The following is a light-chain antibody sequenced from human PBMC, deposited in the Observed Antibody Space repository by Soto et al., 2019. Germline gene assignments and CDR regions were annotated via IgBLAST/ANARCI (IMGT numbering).Light chain of an antibody. Sequence: EIVVTQSPATLSLSPGERATLSCRASQSISNDHLAWYQQKPGQAPRLLIYGTSSRATGGISDMFSGSGSGTDFTLTISRLEPEDAAVYYCQYYGSSVTFGGGTKVDIK. V-gene: IGKV3-20*01. CDR1: QSISNDH. CDR2: GTS. J-gene: IGKJ4*01. CDR3: QYYGSSVT.